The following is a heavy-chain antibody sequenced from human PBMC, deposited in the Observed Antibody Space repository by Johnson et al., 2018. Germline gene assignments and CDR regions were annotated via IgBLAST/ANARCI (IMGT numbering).Heavy chain of an antibody. CDR3: ARDRATSYYYYMDV. V-gene: IGHV3-30-3*01. Sequence: QVQLVESGGGVVQXGRSXRLXCAASGFTFSTYAIYWVRQAPGKGLEWVAVISYDGSQKYYADPEKGRITISRDNSKNTLFLQMNSLRAEDTAVYYCARDRATSYYYYMDVWGKGTTVTVSS. J-gene: IGHJ6*03. CDR2: ISYDGSQK. CDR1: GFTFSTYA.